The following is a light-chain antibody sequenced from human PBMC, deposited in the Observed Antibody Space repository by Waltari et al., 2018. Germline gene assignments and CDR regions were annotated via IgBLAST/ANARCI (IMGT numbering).Light chain of an antibody. Sequence: IVLTQSPGTLSLSPGERATLSCRASKSVSIYLAWYQQKPGQAPRLLIYHTATRATGIPDRSRGSGSGTDFSLTISGLEPEDFAVYYCQHYKNLPVSFGQGTRVEIK. CDR2: HTA. CDR1: KSVSIY. V-gene: IGKV3-20*01. J-gene: IGKJ1*01. CDR3: QHYKNLPVS.